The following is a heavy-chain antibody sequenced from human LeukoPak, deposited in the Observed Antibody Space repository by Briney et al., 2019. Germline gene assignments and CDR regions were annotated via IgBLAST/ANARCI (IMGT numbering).Heavy chain of an antibody. D-gene: IGHD6-19*01. V-gene: IGHV3-7*01. J-gene: IGHJ4*02. CDR2: IKQEGSEK. CDR1: GFTFSSYW. Sequence: SGGSLRLSCAASGFTFSSYWMRWVRQARGKGVEGVANIKQEGSEKYYVDSVKGRFTISRDNAKNSLYLQMNSLRAEDTAVYYCARDHGSSGWYEIDYWGQGTLVTVSS. CDR3: ARDHGSSGWYEIDY.